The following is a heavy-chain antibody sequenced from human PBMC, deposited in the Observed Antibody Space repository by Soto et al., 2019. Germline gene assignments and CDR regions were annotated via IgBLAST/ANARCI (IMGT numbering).Heavy chain of an antibody. CDR2: INAGNGNT. Sequence: QVQLVQSGAEVKKPGASVKVSCKASGYTFTTYAMHWVRQAPGQRLEWMGWINAGNGNTKYSQNFQCRVTITRDTSASTAYVELSSRRSEATAVYYCATTSGGDDGSTWTWGYWGQGTLVTVSS. J-gene: IGHJ4*02. CDR3: ATTSGGDDGSTWTWGY. D-gene: IGHD6-13*01. CDR1: GYTFTTYA. V-gene: IGHV1-3*01.